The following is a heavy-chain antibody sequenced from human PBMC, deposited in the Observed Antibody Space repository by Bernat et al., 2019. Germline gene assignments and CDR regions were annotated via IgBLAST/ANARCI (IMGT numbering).Heavy chain of an antibody. CDR1: GFTFSSYV. J-gene: IGHJ4*02. Sequence: QVQLVESGGGVVQPGRSLRLSCAASGFTFSSYVMHWVRQAPGKGLEWVTLISHDRSNKYYSDSVKGRFTISRDNSKNTLYLQMSSLRAEDTAMYYCARGRYSGSYQFNYWGQGTLVTVSS. CDR3: ARGRYSGSYQFNY. CDR2: ISHDRSNK. V-gene: IGHV3-30-3*01. D-gene: IGHD1-26*01.